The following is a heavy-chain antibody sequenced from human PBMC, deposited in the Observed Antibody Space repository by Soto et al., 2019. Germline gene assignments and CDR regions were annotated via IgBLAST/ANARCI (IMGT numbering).Heavy chain of an antibody. J-gene: IGHJ4*02. Sequence: ASVKVSCKASGDTFTTYDINWVRQATGHGLEGMGWINPNSGNIGYAQRFQGRVTMTRDTAIRTAYMEVSSLRPDDTAVYYCARGRASGSYYLLDYWGQGTLVTVSS. CDR2: INPNSGNI. D-gene: IGHD3-10*01. V-gene: IGHV1-8*01. CDR1: GDTFTTYD. CDR3: ARGRASGSYYLLDY.